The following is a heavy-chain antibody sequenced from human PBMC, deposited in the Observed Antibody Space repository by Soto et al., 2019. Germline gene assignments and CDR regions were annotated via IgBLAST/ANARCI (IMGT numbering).Heavy chain of an antibody. J-gene: IGHJ4*02. CDR3: THSSDIVPTSFAY. D-gene: IGHD5-12*01. CDR2: IYWDDDK. V-gene: IGHV2-5*02. CDR1: GFSLSTSGVG. Sequence: QITLKESGPTLVKPTQTLTLTCTFSGFSLSTSGVGVGWIRQPPGKALEWLALIYWDDDKRYSPSLKSRLTIPTTPPKNQVVLTMTNMHPVDTATYPCTHSSDIVPTSFAYGGPGPLSTVSS.